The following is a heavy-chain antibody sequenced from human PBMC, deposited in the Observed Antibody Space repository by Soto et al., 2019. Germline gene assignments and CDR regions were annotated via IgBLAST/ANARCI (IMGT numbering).Heavy chain of an antibody. CDR1: GGSISSYY. CDR2: IYTSGTT. D-gene: IGHD1-1*01. V-gene: IGHV4-4*07. CDR3: ARSETGTNAFGI. J-gene: IGHJ3*02. Sequence: SETLSLTCTVSGGSISSYYWNCIRQTAGKGLEWIGHIYTSGTTNYNPSLKSRATLSVDTSKNQFSLKLNSVTAADTAVYYCARSETGTNAFGIWGQGTMVTVSS.